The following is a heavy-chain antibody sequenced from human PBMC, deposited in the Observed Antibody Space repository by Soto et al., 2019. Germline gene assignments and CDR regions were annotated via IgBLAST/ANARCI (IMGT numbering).Heavy chain of an antibody. Sequence: ASVKVSCKASGYTFAGYYMHWVRQAPGQGLEWMGWINPNSGGTNYAQKFQGRVTMTRDTSISTAYMELSRLRSDDTAVYYCARARDSVLWVGESYYYGMDVWGQGTTVTIS. V-gene: IGHV1-2*02. D-gene: IGHD3-10*01. CDR2: INPNSGGT. CDR1: GYTFAGYY. CDR3: ARARDSVLWVGESYYYGMDV. J-gene: IGHJ6*02.